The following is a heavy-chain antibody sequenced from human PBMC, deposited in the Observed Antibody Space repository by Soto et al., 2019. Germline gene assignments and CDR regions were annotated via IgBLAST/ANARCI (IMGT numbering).Heavy chain of an antibody. J-gene: IGHJ5*02. CDR2: ISGNSGSS. CDR1: GFSFSTYA. CDR3: AKVSVVVLAAGDWFDP. V-gene: IGHV3-23*01. Sequence: ESGGGLVQPGGSLRLSCAASGFSFSTYAMTWVRQAPGKGLEWVSGISGNSGSSYYADSVKGRFTVSRDNSKSTVYLQMNSLRGDDTAVYYCAKVSVVVLAAGDWFDPWGQGTLVTVSS. D-gene: IGHD2-15*01.